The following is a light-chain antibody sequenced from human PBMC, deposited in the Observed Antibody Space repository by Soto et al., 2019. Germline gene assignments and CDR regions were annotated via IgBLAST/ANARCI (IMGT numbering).Light chain of an antibody. J-gene: IGKJ1*01. Sequence: ILMSQSPSSLSASVGDRVTITCRASQDLDKWLAWYQQKPGKAPNLLIYKSSTLREGVPSRFSGLGSGTEYFLTICDLARDDVGTYYCQQYSSSSTFGQGTMVEIK. CDR1: QDLDKW. CDR2: KSS. CDR3: QQYSSSST. V-gene: IGKV1-5*03.